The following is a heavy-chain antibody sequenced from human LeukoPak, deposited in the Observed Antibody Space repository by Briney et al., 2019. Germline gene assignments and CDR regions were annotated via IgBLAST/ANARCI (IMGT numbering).Heavy chain of an antibody. J-gene: IGHJ6*02. D-gene: IGHD6-6*01. Sequence: GVSLRLSCATSGFTFSIYTMNWVRQAPGKGLEWVSCISSGGTYIYNADSVKGRFTISRDNAKNSLYLQMNNLRAEDTAVYYCAREEDSSTIRSSHGMDVWGQGTTVTVSS. CDR1: GFTFSIYT. CDR3: AREEDSSTIRSSHGMDV. V-gene: IGHV3-21*01. CDR2: ISSGGTYI.